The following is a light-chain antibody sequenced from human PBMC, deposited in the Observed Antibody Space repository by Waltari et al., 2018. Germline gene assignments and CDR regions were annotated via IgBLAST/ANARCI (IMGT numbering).Light chain of an antibody. Sequence: EIVLTQSPGTLYLSPGERVTLSCRASQSVGRSLAWYQQKPGQAPRLLIYDASSRATGIPGRFSGSGSGTDFSLTISRLEPEDFAVYYCQMYRSLPATFGQGTKVEIK. V-gene: IGKV3-20*01. CDR1: QSVGRS. CDR3: QMYRSLPAT. J-gene: IGKJ1*01. CDR2: DAS.